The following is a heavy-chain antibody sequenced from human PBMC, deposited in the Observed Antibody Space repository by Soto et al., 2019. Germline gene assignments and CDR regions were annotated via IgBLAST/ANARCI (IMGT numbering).Heavy chain of an antibody. V-gene: IGHV1-18*01. D-gene: IGHD6-13*01. CDR1: GYTFTTYG. CDR3: ARDAPRGSSWHSWGY. Sequence: QVQLVQSGAEVKKPGASVKVSCSASGYTFTTYGISWLRQAPGQGLEWMGWISAYNGSTKYAQKLQDRVTMTIDTSTSTAYMELRSLTSDDTAVYYCARDAPRGSSWHSWGYWGQGTLVTVSS. J-gene: IGHJ4*02. CDR2: ISAYNGST.